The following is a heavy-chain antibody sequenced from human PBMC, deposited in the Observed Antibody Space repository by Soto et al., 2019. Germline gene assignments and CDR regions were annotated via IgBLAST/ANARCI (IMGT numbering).Heavy chain of an antibody. CDR1: GFTFNIYW. CDR2: IDNDGSAT. D-gene: IGHD1-1*01. CDR3: ARDNWNSY. Sequence: EVQVVESGGGLVQPGGSLRLSCVASGFTFNIYWMHWVRQAPGKGLEWVSRIDNDGSATTYADSVKGRFTISRDNAKNTLFLQMNTLRVDDTAVYYCARDNWNSYWGQGTLVTVSS. J-gene: IGHJ4*02. V-gene: IGHV3-74*01.